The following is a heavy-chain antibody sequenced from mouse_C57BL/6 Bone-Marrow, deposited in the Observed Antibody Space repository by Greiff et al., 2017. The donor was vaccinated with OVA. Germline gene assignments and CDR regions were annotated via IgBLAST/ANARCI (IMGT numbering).Heavy chain of an antibody. Sequence: QVQLKESGPGLVQPSQSLSITCTVSGFSLTSYGVHWVRQSPGKGLEWLGVIWRGGSTDYNAAFMSRLSITKDNSKSQVFFKMNSLQADDTAIYYCAKNYYGSSLYAMDYWGQGTSVTVSS. D-gene: IGHD1-1*01. CDR1: GFSLTSYG. J-gene: IGHJ4*01. CDR2: IWRGGST. V-gene: IGHV2-5*01. CDR3: AKNYYGSSLYAMDY.